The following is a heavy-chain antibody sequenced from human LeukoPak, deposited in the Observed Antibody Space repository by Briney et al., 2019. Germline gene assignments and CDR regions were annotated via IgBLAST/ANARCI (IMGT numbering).Heavy chain of an antibody. Sequence: ASVKVSCKASGYTFTSYGISWARQAPGQGLEWMGWISAYNGNTNYAQKLQGRVTMTTDTSTSTVYMELRSLRSDDTAVYYCARFFSLGYMDVWGKGTTVTVSS. V-gene: IGHV1-18*01. CDR3: ARFFSLGYMDV. J-gene: IGHJ6*03. CDR2: ISAYNGNT. CDR1: GYTFTSYG. D-gene: IGHD3-3*01.